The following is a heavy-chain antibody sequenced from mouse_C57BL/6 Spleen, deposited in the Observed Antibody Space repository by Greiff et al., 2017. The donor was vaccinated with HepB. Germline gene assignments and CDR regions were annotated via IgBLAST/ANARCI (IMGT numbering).Heavy chain of an antibody. V-gene: IGHV5-6*01. CDR3: ARLIYGYDAAY. J-gene: IGHJ3*01. Sequence: EVKLMESGGDLVKPGGSLKLSCAASGFTFSSYGMSWVRQTPDKRLEWVATISSGGSYTYYPDSVKGRFTISRDNAKNTLYLQMSSLKSEDTAMYYCARLIYGYDAAYWGQGTLVTVSA. D-gene: IGHD2-2*01. CDR1: GFTFSSYG. CDR2: ISSGGSYT.